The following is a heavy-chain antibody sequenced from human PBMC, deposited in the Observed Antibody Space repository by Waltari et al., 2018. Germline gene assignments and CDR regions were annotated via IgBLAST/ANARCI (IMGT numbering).Heavy chain of an antibody. J-gene: IGHJ5*02. CDR2: SRHPGNS. D-gene: IGHD3-3*01. CDR3: TRGGNYDFWSHSPFVDP. Sequence: QVQLQQWGAGLLKPSETLSLTCSVSGASFSAYYWGWVRHVPGKVLEWMGRSRHPGNSNYDPTLQSRVAISIDTSRTQFSLRVFSVTAADTGLYFCTRGGNYDFWSHSPFVDPWGQGTQVTVSS. V-gene: IGHV4-34*01. CDR1: GASFSAYY.